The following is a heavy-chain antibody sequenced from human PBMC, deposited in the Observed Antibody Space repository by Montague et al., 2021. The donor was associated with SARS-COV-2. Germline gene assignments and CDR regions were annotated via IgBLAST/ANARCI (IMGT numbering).Heavy chain of an antibody. CDR3: ARAGGFDNSGYVGRLRTYYFDY. V-gene: IGHV4-39*07. J-gene: IGHJ4*02. CDR2: IYYTGSR. D-gene: IGHD3-22*01. Sequence: SETLSLTCTVSGASIRSSDHYWGWIRQPPGKGLEWIGSIYYTGSRYYTPSLTSRLTISVDTSRYRFSLELTSVTAADTAIYYCARAGGFDNSGYVGRLRTYYFDYWGQGLLVTVSS. CDR1: GASIRSSDHY.